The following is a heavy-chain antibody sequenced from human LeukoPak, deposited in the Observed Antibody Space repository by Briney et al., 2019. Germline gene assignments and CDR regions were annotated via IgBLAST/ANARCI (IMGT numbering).Heavy chain of an antibody. CDR1: GFTFTSSA. V-gene: IGHV1-58*01. J-gene: IGHJ4*02. D-gene: IGHD5-24*01. CDR3: ARDSSRDGYNYGPYYFDY. Sequence: SVKVSCKASGFTFTSSAVQWVRQARGQRLEWIGWIVVGSGNTNYAQKFQGRVTMTRDTSTSTVYMELSSLRSEDTAVYYCARDSSRDGYNYGPYYFDYWGQGTLVTVSS. CDR2: IVVGSGNT.